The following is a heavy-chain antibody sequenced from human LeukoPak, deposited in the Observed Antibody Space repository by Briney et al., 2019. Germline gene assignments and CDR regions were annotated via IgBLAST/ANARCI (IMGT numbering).Heavy chain of an antibody. CDR1: GFTFSSYS. D-gene: IGHD4-17*01. J-gene: IGHJ4*02. V-gene: IGHV3-48*02. Sequence: PGGSLRLSCAASGFTFSSYSMNWVRQAPGKGLEWVSHITASGTAMFYADSVKGRFTISRDNAKNSLYLQMNSLRDEDTAVYYCAKDLNDYGDYGEYFDYWGQGTLVTVSS. CDR3: AKDLNDYGDYGEYFDY. CDR2: ITASGTAM.